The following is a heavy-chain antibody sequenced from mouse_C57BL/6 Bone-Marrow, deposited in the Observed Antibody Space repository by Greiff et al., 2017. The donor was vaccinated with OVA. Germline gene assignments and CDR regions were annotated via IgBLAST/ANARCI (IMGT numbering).Heavy chain of an antibody. CDR3: TRVRYNWYFDV. V-gene: IGHV1-5*01. J-gene: IGHJ1*03. D-gene: IGHD1-1*01. CDR1: GYTFTSYW. CDR2: IYPGNSDT. Sequence: VQLKESGTVLARPGASVKMSCKTSGYTFTSYWMHWVKQRPGQGLEWIGAIYPGNSDTSYNQKFKGKATLTAVTSASTAYMELSSLTNEDSAVYYCTRVRYNWYFDVWGTGTTVTGSS.